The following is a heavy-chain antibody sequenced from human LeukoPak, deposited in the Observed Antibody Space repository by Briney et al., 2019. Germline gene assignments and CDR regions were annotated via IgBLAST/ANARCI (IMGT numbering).Heavy chain of an antibody. V-gene: IGHV3-20*04. J-gene: IGHJ3*02. Sequence: PGGSLRLSCVASGFSFSDYGIHWVRQAPGKGLEWVSGINWNGGSTGYADSVKGRFTISRDNAKNSLYLQMNSLRAEDTALYYCARVWGDYDIRSGAFDIWGQGTMVTVSS. CDR2: INWNGGST. D-gene: IGHD3-16*01. CDR3: ARVWGDYDIRSGAFDI. CDR1: GFSFSDYG.